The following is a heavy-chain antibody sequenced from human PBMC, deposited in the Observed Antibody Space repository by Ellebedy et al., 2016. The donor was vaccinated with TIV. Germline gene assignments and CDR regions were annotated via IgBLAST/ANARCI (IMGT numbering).Heavy chain of an antibody. D-gene: IGHD5-12*01. CDR2: IYYNGRT. V-gene: IGHV4-59*01. CDR1: GGSLSRNY. CDR3: ARGTGWLFDS. J-gene: IGHJ5*01. Sequence: GSLRLXXTVSGGSLSRNYWSWIRQPPGKGLEWIGDIYYNGRTNYNPSLKSRVTISVDTSKNQFFLKLTSVTAADTAVYYCARGTGWLFDSWGQGNLVTVSS.